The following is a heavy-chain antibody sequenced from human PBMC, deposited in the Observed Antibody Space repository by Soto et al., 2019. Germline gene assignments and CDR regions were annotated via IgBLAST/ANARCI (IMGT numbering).Heavy chain of an antibody. D-gene: IGHD3-16*01. J-gene: IGHJ4*02. Sequence: QVQLVESGGGVVQPGRSLRLSCAASGFAFSSFGMHWVRQAPGKGLEWVAIIWYDGSDKYYADSVKGRFTISRDNSKNTLYLQMNSLTAEDTAVYHCAFGNLSYYFDYWGQGTPVTVSS. CDR3: AFGNLSYYFDY. CDR2: IWYDGSDK. V-gene: IGHV3-33*01. CDR1: GFAFSSFG.